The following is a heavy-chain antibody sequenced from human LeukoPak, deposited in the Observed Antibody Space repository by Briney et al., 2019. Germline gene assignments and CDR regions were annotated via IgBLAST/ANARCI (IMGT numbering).Heavy chain of an antibody. CDR3: ARHEYQLLLDNWVFDY. D-gene: IGHD2-2*01. V-gene: IGHV3-30*04. CDR2: ISYDGSHK. CDR1: GFTFSIYA. J-gene: IGHJ4*02. Sequence: GGSLRLSCAASGFTFSIYAKHWVRQAPGKGLEWGAVISYDGSHKYYADSVKGRFTISRDNSKNTLYLQMNSLRAEDTAVYYCARHEYQLLLDNWVFDYWGQGTLVTVSS.